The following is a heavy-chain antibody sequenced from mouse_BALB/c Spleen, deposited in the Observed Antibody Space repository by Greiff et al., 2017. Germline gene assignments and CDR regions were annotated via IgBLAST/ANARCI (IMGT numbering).Heavy chain of an antibody. V-gene: IGHV3-2*02. CDR3: ARLRGNYFDY. J-gene: IGHJ2*01. CDR1: GYSITSDYA. Sequence: EVQLQQSGPGLVKPSQSLSLTCTVTGYSITSDYAWNWIRQFPGNKLEWMGYISYSGSTSYNPSLKSRISITRDTSKNQFFLQLNSVTTEDTATYYCARLRGNYFDYWGQGTTLTVSS. CDR2: ISYSGST.